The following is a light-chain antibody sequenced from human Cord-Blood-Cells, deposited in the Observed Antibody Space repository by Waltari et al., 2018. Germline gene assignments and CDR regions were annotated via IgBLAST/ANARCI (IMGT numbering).Light chain of an antibody. Sequence: QSALTQPASVSGSPGQSITISCTGTSSDVGGYNYVSWYKQHPGKAPKLMIYDVSKRPSGVSTRFSGAKSGSTASLTISGLQAEDEAEYYCSSYTSSSTWVFGGGTKLTVL. CDR1: SSDVGGYNY. V-gene: IGLV2-14*01. CDR2: DVS. J-gene: IGLJ3*02. CDR3: SSYTSSSTWV.